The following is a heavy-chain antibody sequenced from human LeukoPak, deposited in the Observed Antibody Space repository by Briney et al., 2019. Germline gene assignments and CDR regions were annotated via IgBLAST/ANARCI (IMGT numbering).Heavy chain of an antibody. CDR1: GFTFSSYA. J-gene: IGHJ4*02. CDR3: AKYYDSTGADY. Sequence: GGSLSLSCAASGFTFSSYAMSWVRQAPGKGLEWVSAISGSGGSTYYADSVKGRFTIYRDNSKNTLYLQMNSLRAEDTAVYYCAKYYDSTGADYWGQGTLVTVSS. V-gene: IGHV3-23*01. CDR2: ISGSGGST. D-gene: IGHD3-22*01.